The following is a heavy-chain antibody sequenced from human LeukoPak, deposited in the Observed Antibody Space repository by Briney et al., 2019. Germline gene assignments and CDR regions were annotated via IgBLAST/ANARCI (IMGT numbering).Heavy chain of an antibody. CDR3: AREDITMVRGVMYNWFDP. Sequence: SETLSLTCTVSGYSISSGYYWGWIRQPPGKGLEWIGRFYTSGSTNYNPSLKSRVTISVDTSKNQFSLNLRSVTAADTAVYYCAREDITMVRGVMYNWFDPWGQGTLVTVS. CDR1: GYSISSGYY. D-gene: IGHD3-10*01. CDR2: FYTSGST. V-gene: IGHV4-38-2*02. J-gene: IGHJ5*02.